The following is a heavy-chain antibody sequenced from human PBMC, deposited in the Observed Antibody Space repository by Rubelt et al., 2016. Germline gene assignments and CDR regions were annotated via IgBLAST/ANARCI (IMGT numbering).Heavy chain of an antibody. V-gene: IGHV3-7*03. CDR2: IKQDGSEK. Sequence: VQLQESGPGLVKPSGTLSLTCTVSGGSISSSNWWSWVRQPPGKGLEWVANIKQDGSEKYYVDSVKGRFTISRDNAKNSLYLQMTSLRAEDTAVYYCARHNGHRFGYWGQGTLVTVSS. CDR1: GGSISSSNW. D-gene: IGHD5-18*01. CDR3: ARHNGHRFGY. J-gene: IGHJ4*02.